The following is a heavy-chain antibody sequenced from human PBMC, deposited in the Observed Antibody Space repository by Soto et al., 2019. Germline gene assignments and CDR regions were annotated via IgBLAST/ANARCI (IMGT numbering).Heavy chain of an antibody. CDR3: ARALPFDP. Sequence: ESVGGVVQPGRSLRLSCAASGFTFSSYAMHWVRQAPGKGLEWVAVISYDGSNKYYADSVKGRFTISRDNSKNTLYLQMNSLRAEDTAVYYCARALPFDPWGQGTLVTVSS. CDR2: ISYDGSNK. J-gene: IGHJ5*02. CDR1: GFTFSSYA. V-gene: IGHV3-30-3*01.